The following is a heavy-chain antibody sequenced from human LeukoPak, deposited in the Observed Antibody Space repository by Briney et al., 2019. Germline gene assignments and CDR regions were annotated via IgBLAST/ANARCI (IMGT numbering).Heavy chain of an antibody. J-gene: IGHJ3*02. CDR2: INHSGST. D-gene: IGHD3-22*01. CDR3: ARVPDSSGYDDAFDI. CDR1: GGSISSSSYY. V-gene: IGHV4-39*07. Sequence: PSETLSLTCTVSGGSISSSSYYWGWIRQPPGKGLEWIGEINHSGSTNYNPSLKSRVTISVDTSKNQFSLKLSSVTAADTAVYYCARVPDSSGYDDAFDIWGQGTMVTVSS.